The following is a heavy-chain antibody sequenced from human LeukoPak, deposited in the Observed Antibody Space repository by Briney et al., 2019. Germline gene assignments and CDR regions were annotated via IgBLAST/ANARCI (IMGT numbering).Heavy chain of an antibody. CDR1: GYTFSSYG. Sequence: GASVKVSCKASGYTFSSYGISWVRQAPGQGLQWMGWISAYSGNTNYAQKLQGRVTMTTDTSTSTAYMELRGLGSDDTAVYYCARSSVGATTDYYYYGMDVRGQGTTVTVSS. CDR3: ARSSVGATTDYYYYGMDV. D-gene: IGHD1-26*01. CDR2: ISAYSGNT. V-gene: IGHV1-18*01. J-gene: IGHJ6*02.